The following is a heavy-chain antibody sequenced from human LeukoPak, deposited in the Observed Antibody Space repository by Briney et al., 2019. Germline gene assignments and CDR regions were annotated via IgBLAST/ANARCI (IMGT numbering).Heavy chain of an antibody. Sequence: SETLSLTCTVSGASISGTDYYWTWTRHHPGEGLEWLGFIHFSGTIYYNPSLRSRLIISADTAKNQMSLKLSSMTAADTAVYYCVAGGDTAKGGKYWCQGTQVTVSS. CDR2: IHFSGTI. CDR3: VAGGDTAKGGKY. V-gene: IGHV4-31*03. D-gene: IGHD5-18*01. J-gene: IGHJ4*02. CDR1: GASISGTDYY.